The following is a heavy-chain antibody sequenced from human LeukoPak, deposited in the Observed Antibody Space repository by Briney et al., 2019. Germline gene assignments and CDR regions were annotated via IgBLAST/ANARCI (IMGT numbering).Heavy chain of an antibody. D-gene: IGHD6-13*01. CDR2: IYHSGST. Sequence: PSETLSLTCTVSGYSISSGYYWGWIRQPPGKGLEWIGSIYHSGSTYYNPSLKSRVTISVDTFKNQFSLKLSSVTAADTAVYYCATVVAAGDAFDIWGQGTMVTVSS. CDR1: GYSISSGYY. V-gene: IGHV4-38-2*02. CDR3: ATVVAAGDAFDI. J-gene: IGHJ3*02.